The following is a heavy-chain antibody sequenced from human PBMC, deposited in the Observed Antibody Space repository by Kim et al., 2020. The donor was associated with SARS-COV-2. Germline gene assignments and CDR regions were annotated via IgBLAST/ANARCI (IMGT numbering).Heavy chain of an antibody. Sequence: ASVKVSCKASGYTFTTYHMHWVRQAPGQGLEWMGIINSRGGSTSYEQKFQGRVTMTGDTSTRTVYMELSSLRSEDTAVYYCARAHYYDSSGYYIFDYWGQGTVVTVSS. D-gene: IGHD3-22*01. V-gene: IGHV1-46*01. CDR2: INSRGGST. CDR3: ARAHYYDSSGYYIFDY. J-gene: IGHJ4*02. CDR1: GYTFTTYH.